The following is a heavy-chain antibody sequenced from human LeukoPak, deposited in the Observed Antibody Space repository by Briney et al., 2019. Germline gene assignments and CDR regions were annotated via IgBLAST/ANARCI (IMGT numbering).Heavy chain of an antibody. CDR2: INHSGST. CDR1: GGSFSGYY. J-gene: IGHJ4*02. D-gene: IGHD3-10*01. CDR3: ARAGRRPWRYYFDY. V-gene: IGHV4-34*01. Sequence: KPSETLSLTCAVYGGSFSGYYWSWIRQPPGKGLEWIGEINHSGSTNYNPSLKSRVTISVDTSKNQFSLKLSSVTAAGTAVYYCARAGRRPWRYYFDYWGQGTLVTVSS.